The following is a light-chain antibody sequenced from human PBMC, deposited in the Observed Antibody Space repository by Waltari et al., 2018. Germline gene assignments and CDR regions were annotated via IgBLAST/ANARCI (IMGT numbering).Light chain of an antibody. CDR1: QNISSC. J-gene: IGKJ1*01. Sequence: DNQSIQCLPSLSASVRSTVTITCQASQNISSCLDWYQQKPGKAPKLLIYKASSLQSGVPSRFSGSGSGTEFTLTINSLQAKDFATYYCLQYNSNPRTFGQGTKVEIK. CDR2: KAS. V-gene: IGKV1-12*01. CDR3: LQYNSNPRT.